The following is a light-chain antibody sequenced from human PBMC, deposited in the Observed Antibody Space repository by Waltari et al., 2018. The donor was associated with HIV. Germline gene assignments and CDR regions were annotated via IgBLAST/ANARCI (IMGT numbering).Light chain of an antibody. J-gene: IGLJ3*02. CDR1: INDAGYYNL. CDR3: CSYAGSGTWV. CDR2: EVT. V-gene: IGLV2-23*02. Sequence: QSALTQPASVSGSPGPSITISCAGAINDAGYYNLVSWYQQHPGKAPKLMIYEVTKRPSGDSHRFSGAKSGNMASLTISGLQGEDEADYYCCSYAGSGTWVFGGGTKVTVL.